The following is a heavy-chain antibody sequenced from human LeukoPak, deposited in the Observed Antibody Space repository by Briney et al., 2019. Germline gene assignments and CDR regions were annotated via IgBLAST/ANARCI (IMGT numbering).Heavy chain of an antibody. V-gene: IGHV4-59*08. CDR3: VTYYDILTGNDAFGI. CDR2: IYYSGST. J-gene: IGHJ3*02. D-gene: IGHD3-9*01. Sequence: PSETLSLTCTVSGGSISSYYWSWIRQPPGKGLEWIGYIYYSGSTNYNPSLKSRVTISVDTSKNQFSLKLSSVTAADTAVYYCVTYYDILTGNDAFGIWGQGTMVTVSS. CDR1: GGSISSYY.